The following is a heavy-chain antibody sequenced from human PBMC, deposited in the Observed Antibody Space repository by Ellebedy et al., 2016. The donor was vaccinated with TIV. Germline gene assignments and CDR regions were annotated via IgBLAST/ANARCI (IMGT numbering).Heavy chain of an antibody. Sequence: ASVKVSCKASGGTFSSYAISWVRQAPGQGLEWMGRIIPILGIANYAQKFQGRVTITADKSTSTAYMELSSLRSEDTAVYYCAWYYDSSGYWSFGPWGQGTLVTVSS. D-gene: IGHD3-22*01. V-gene: IGHV1-69*04. CDR1: GGTFSSYA. CDR3: AWYYDSSGYWSFGP. CDR2: IIPILGIA. J-gene: IGHJ5*02.